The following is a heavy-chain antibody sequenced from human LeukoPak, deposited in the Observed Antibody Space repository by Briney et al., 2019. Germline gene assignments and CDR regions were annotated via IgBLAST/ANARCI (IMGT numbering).Heavy chain of an antibody. CDR2: ISYEGSNK. J-gene: IGHJ3*02. Sequence: GGSLRLSCAASGFTFSSYGMDWVRQAPGKGLEWVAVISYEGSNKYYADSVKGRFTISRENSKNTLYLQMNSLRAEDTAVYYCAKNYGDYLTYAFDIWGQGTMVTVSS. V-gene: IGHV3-30*18. CDR3: AKNYGDYLTYAFDI. CDR1: GFTFSSYG. D-gene: IGHD4-17*01.